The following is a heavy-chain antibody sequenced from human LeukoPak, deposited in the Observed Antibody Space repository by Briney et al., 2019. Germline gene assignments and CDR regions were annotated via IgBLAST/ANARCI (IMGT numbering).Heavy chain of an antibody. J-gene: IGHJ4*02. CDR2: ISSNGGST. CDR3: ARVSSSSGNDY. Sequence: PGGSLRLSCSASGFTLSSYAMHWVRQAPGKGLEYVSGISSNGGSTYYANSVKGRFTISRDNSKNTLYLQMGSLRAEDVAVYYCARVSSSSGNDYWGQGTLVTVSS. V-gene: IGHV3-64*01. CDR1: GFTLSSYA. D-gene: IGHD6-6*01.